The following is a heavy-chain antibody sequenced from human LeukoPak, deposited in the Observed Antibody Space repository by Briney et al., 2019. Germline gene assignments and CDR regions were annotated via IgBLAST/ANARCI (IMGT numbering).Heavy chain of an antibody. CDR3: AREEGSQGSDY. CDR2: INHSGST. V-gene: IGHV4-34*01. Sequence: SETLSLTCAVYGGSFSGYYWSWIRQPPGKGLEWIGEINHSGSTNYNPSLKSRVTISVDTSKNQFSLKLSSVTAADTAVYYCAREEGSQGSDYWGQGTLVTVSS. CDR1: GGSFSGYY. J-gene: IGHJ4*02.